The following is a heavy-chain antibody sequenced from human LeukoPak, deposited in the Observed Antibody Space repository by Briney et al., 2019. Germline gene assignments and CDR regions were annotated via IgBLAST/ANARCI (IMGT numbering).Heavy chain of an antibody. CDR1: GGSISSYY. Sequence: PSETLSLTCTVSGGSISSYYWSWIRQPPGKGLEWIGYIYYSGSTNYNPSLKSRVTISVDASKNQFSLKLSSVTAADTAVYYCARHWGNYARSWFDPWGQGTLVTVSS. CDR3: ARHWGNYARSWFDP. D-gene: IGHD4-11*01. J-gene: IGHJ5*02. V-gene: IGHV4-59*08. CDR2: IYYSGST.